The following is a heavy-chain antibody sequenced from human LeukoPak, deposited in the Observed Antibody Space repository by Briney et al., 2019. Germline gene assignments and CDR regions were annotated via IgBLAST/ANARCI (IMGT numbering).Heavy chain of an antibody. Sequence: PSETLSLTCTVSGGSISSSSYYWGWIRQPPGKGLEWIGSIYYSGSTYYNPSLKSRVTMSVDTSKNQFSLKLSSVTAADTAVYYCARRRYYDFWSGYYGDYFDYWGQGTLVTVSS. CDR1: GGSISSSSYY. J-gene: IGHJ4*02. D-gene: IGHD3-3*01. CDR2: IYYSGST. CDR3: ARRRYYDFWSGYYGDYFDY. V-gene: IGHV4-39*01.